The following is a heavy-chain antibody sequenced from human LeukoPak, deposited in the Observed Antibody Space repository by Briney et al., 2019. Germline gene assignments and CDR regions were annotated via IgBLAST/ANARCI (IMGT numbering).Heavy chain of an antibody. CDR1: GFTFSSYT. Sequence: GGSLRLSCVASGFTFSSYTRRWVRQAPGKGLEYVSAISSNGGSTYYANSMKGRFTIPRDNSKNTLYLQMGSLRGEDVAVYYCARATSTTNPYYGMDVWGQGTTVTVSS. CDR2: ISSNGGST. J-gene: IGHJ6*02. CDR3: ARATSTTNPYYGMDV. D-gene: IGHD2/OR15-2a*01. V-gene: IGHV3-64*01.